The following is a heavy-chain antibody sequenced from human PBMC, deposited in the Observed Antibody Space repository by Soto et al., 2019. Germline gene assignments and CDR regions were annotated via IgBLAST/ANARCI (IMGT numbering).Heavy chain of an antibody. Sequence: GGSLRLSCAASGVTFSNAWRSWVRQAPGKGLEWVGRIKSKTDGGTPDYASPVKGRFTISRDNSKNTLYLQMNSLKTEDTAVYSSASLYSDFLIGYYTAFDFWGQGTLVTVSS. CDR2: IKSKTDGGTP. J-gene: IGHJ4*02. D-gene: IGHD3-3*01. V-gene: IGHV3-15*01. CDR3: ASLYSDFLIGYYTAFDF. CDR1: GVTFSNAW.